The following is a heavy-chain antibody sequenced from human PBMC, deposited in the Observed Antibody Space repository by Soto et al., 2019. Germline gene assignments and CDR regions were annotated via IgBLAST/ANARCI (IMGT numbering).Heavy chain of an antibody. J-gene: IGHJ4*02. CDR3: ANSPFTMTGSDFDY. V-gene: IGHV1-69*13. D-gene: IGHD3-22*01. CDR2: IIPTFSIS. CDR1: GGTFNMYA. Sequence: SVKVSCKVSGGTFNMYALNWVRQAPGQGLEWMGGIIPTFSISKYAKKFQGRVTITADGSTSTTYLEVSGQRSDDTAVYYCANSPFTMTGSDFDYWGQGTLVTVSS.